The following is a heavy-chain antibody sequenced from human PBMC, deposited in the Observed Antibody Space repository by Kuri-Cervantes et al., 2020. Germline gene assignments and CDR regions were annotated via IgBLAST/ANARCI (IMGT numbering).Heavy chain of an antibody. CDR1: GGSISGYY. CDR2: IYHSGST. V-gene: IGHV4-38-2*02. CDR3: AGSLSGSRDY. Sequence: SETLSLTCTVSGGSISGYYWCWIRQPPGKGLEWIGSIYHSGSTYYNPSLKSRVTISVDTSKNQFSLKLSSVTAADTAVYYCAGSLSGSRDYWGQGTLVTVSS. D-gene: IGHD1-26*01. J-gene: IGHJ4*02.